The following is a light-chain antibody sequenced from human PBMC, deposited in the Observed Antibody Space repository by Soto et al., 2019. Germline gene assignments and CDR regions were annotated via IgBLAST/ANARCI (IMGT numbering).Light chain of an antibody. CDR3: CSYAGTYSYV. J-gene: IGLJ1*01. CDR2: DVS. V-gene: IGLV2-11*01. CDR1: SSDVGAYNY. Sequence: LTQPRSVSGSPGQSVTISCTGTSSDVGAYNYVSWYQQHPGKAPKFMIYDVSKRPSGVPDRFSGSKSGNTASLTISGLQAEDEADYYCCSYAGTYSYVFGTGTKVTVL.